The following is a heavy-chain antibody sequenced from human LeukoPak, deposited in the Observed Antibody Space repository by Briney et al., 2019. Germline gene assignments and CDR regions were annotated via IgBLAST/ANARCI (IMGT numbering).Heavy chain of an antibody. CDR3: ARDGYYCDSSCYPAFDY. J-gene: IGHJ4*02. Sequence: ASVKVSCKASGYTFTGYYMHWVRQAPGQGLEWMGWINHNSGGTNYAQTFQGRVTMTRDTSISTAYMELSRLRSDETAVYYCARDGYYCDSSCYPAFDYWGQGTLVTVSS. CDR1: GYTFTGYY. D-gene: IGHD3-22*01. V-gene: IGHV1-2*02. CDR2: INHNSGGT.